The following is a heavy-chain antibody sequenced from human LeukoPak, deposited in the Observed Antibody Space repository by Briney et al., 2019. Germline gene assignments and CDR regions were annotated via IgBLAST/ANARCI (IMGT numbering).Heavy chain of an antibody. V-gene: IGHV4-59*01. Sequence: SETLSLTCTVSGGSISGYYWSWVRQPPGKGLEWIGNIYNRGRPNFTPSLKHRLTISVDTSKNQVSLKLTSVTAADTAVYYCARDASGGSLDVWGKGTTVTVSS. CDR1: GGSISGYY. CDR3: ARDASGGSLDV. J-gene: IGHJ6*04. D-gene: IGHD3-10*01. CDR2: IYNRGRP.